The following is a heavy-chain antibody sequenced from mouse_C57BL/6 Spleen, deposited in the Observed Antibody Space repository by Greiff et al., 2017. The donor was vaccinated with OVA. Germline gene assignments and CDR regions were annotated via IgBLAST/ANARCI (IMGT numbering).Heavy chain of an antibody. CDR1: GYTFTSYW. CDR2: IDPSDSYT. CDR3: ANSYDYYAMDY. V-gene: IGHV1-69*01. Sequence: VQLQQPGAELVMPGASVKLSCKASGYTFTSYWMHWVKQRPGQGLEWIGEIDPSDSYTNYNQKFKGKSTLTVDKSSSTAYMQLSSLTSEDSAVYYCANSYDYYAMDYWGQGTSVTVSS. J-gene: IGHJ4*01.